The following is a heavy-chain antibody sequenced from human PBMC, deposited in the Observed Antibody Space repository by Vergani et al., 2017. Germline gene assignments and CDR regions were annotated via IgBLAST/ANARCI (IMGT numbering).Heavy chain of an antibody. CDR2: IYYSGST. CDR3: ARWRGATIPPWAFDI. D-gene: IGHD1-26*01. Sequence: QVQLQESGPGLVKPSETLSLTCTVSGGSISSYYWSWIRQPPGKGLEWIGYIYYSGSTNYNPPLKSRVTISVDTSKNQFSLKLSSVTAADTAVYYCARWRGATIPPWAFDIWGQGTMVTVSS. J-gene: IGHJ3*02. V-gene: IGHV4-59*01. CDR1: GGSISSYY.